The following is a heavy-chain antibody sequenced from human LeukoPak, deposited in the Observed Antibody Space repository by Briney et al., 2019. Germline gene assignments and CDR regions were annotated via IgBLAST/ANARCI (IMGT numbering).Heavy chain of an antibody. CDR2: ISAYNGNT. V-gene: IGHV1-18*01. CDR3: ARDNHLPYCSGGSCYGYYYYGMDV. D-gene: IGHD2-15*01. J-gene: IGHJ6*02. Sequence: ASVKVSCKASGYTFTSYGISWVRQAPGQGLEWMGWISAYNGNTNYAQKLQGRVTMTTDTSTSTAYMELRSLRSDDTAVYYCARDNHLPYCSGGSCYGYYYYGMDVWGQGTTVTVSS. CDR1: GYTFTSYG.